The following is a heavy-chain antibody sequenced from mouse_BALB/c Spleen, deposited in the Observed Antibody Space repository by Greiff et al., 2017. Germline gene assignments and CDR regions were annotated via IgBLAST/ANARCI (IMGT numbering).Heavy chain of an antibody. V-gene: IGHV1-9*01. J-gene: IGHJ1*01. CDR3: TREGDGYSRYFDV. D-gene: IGHD2-3*01. CDR1: GYTFSSYW. Sequence: QVQLQQSGAELMKPGASVKISCKATGYTFSSYWIEWVKQRPGHGLEWIGEILPGSGSTNYNQKFKDKATLTVDKSSSTAYMQLSSPTSEDSAVYYCTREGDGYSRYFDVWGAGTTVTVSS. CDR2: ILPGSGST.